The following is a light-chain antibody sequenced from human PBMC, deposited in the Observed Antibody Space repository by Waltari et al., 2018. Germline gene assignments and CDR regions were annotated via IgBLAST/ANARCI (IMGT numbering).Light chain of an antibody. CDR3: SSYTSSGTYV. CDR2: DVT. CDR1: SSDVGAYIY. V-gene: IGLV2-14*03. J-gene: IGLJ1*01. Sequence: QSALTQPASVSGSPGQSITISCTGTSSDVGAYIYVSWYQHYPGRAPQLMIYDVTKRPSGVSDRFSGSRSGNTASLTISGLQAEDEADYYCSSYTSSGTYVFGTGTKVTIL.